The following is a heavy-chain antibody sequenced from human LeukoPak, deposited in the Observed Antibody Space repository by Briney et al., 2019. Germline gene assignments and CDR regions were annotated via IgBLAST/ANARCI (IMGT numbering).Heavy chain of an antibody. Sequence: PSETLSLTCTVSAGSISSSGYYWGWIRQPPGKGLEWIGEINHSGSTNDNPSLKSRVTISVDTSKNQFSLKLSSVTAADTAVYYCARLGMATNRANDYWGQGTLVTVSS. D-gene: IGHD5-24*01. J-gene: IGHJ4*02. CDR2: INHSGST. V-gene: IGHV4-39*07. CDR1: AGSISSSGYY. CDR3: ARLGMATNRANDY.